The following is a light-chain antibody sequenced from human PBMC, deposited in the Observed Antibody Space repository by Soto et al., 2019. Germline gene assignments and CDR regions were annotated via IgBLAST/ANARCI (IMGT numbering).Light chain of an antibody. CDR2: WAS. V-gene: IGKV4-1*01. CDR3: QQYYSTPPT. CDR1: QSVLYSSINKNY. Sequence: DIVMTQSPDSLAVSLGERATINCKSSQSVLYSSINKNYLAWYQQKPGQPPKLLIYWASTRESGVPDRFSGSGSGPDFTLTITSLQAEDVAVYYCQQYYSTPPTFGQGTKVEIK. J-gene: IGKJ1*01.